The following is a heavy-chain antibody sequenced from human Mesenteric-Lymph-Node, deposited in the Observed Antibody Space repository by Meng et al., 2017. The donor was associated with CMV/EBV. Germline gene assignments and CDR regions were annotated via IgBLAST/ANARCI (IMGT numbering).Heavy chain of an antibody. J-gene: IGHJ6*02. CDR1: GYTFTSYD. CDR2: MNPNSGNT. D-gene: IGHD3-10*01. Sequence: ASVKVSCKASGYTFTSYDINWVRQATGQGLEWMGWMNPNSGNTDYAQKFQGRVTMTRNTSISTAYMELSSLRSEDTAVYYCARSITMARGVQYYYYYYGMDVWGQGTTVTVSS. CDR3: ARSITMARGVQYYYYYYGMDV. V-gene: IGHV1-8*01.